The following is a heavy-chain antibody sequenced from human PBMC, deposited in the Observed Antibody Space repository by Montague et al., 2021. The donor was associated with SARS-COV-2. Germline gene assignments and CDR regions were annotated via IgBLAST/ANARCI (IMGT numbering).Heavy chain of an antibody. J-gene: IGHJ4*02. V-gene: IGHV6-1*01. D-gene: IGHD1-14*01. CDR1: GDSVSSNIAA. Sequence: CAISGDSVSSNIAAWNWIGQSPSRGLEWLGRTYYRSKWYNDYAVSVRSRITISPDTSKNQFSLQLNSVTPEDTAVYYCTQERGPGRTTCHYFDYWGQGTLVTVSS. CDR3: TQERGPGRTTCHYFDY. CDR2: TYYRSKWYN.